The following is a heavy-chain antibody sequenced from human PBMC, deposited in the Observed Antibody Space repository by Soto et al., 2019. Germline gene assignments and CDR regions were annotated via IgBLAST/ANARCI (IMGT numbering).Heavy chain of an antibody. CDR1: SGSFSGYY. J-gene: IGHJ5*02. V-gene: IGHV4-34*01. Sequence: PSQALSATCPFYSGSFSGYYWSWILHHPIKGLECIWEISHSGSTNYNPSLKSRVTISVDTSKNQFSLKLSSVTAADTAVYYCARGGPMVVPAANKWFEPWGQGTLVTVSS. D-gene: IGHD2-2*01. CDR2: ISHSGST. CDR3: ARGGPMVVPAANKWFEP.